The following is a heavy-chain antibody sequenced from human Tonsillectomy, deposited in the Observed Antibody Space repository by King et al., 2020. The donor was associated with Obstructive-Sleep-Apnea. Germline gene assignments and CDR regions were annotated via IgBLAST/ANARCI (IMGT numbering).Heavy chain of an antibody. J-gene: IGHJ4*02. V-gene: IGHV4-59*08. CDR3: ARQGFDY. Sequence: MQLQESGPGLVKPSETLSLTCTVSGGSISRYYWTWLRQPPGKGLEWIGSIYYSGNTNYNPSLKSRVTISVDTSKNQFSLRLSSVTAADTAVYYCARQGFDYWGQGTLVTVSS. CDR2: IYYSGNT. CDR1: GGSISRYY.